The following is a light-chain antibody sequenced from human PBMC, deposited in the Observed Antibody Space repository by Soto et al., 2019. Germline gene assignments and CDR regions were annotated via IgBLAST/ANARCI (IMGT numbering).Light chain of an antibody. CDR3: AAWDDSLNAYV. CDR2: SNN. V-gene: IGLV1-44*01. Sequence: QSVLTQSPSASGTPGQRVTISCSGSSSNIGSNIVNWYQQLPGTAPKLLIYSNNQRPSGVPDRFSVSKSGTSASLAISGLQSEDEADYYCAAWDDSLNAYVFGTGTKVTVL. CDR1: SSNIGSNI. J-gene: IGLJ1*01.